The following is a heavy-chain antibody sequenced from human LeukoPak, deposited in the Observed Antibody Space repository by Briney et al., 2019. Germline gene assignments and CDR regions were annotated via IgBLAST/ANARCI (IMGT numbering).Heavy chain of an antibody. J-gene: IGHJ5*02. CDR2: INHSGGT. CDR1: DGSFSGYY. CDR3: ARHVSYNIIGSHWGGFDP. Sequence: SETLSLTCAVYDGSFSGYYWSWIRQPPGKGLEWIGEINHSGGTNYNPSLKGRVTISVDTSKNQFSLTLSSVTAADTAVYYCARHVSYNIIGSHWGGFDPWGQGTLVTVSS. D-gene: IGHD3-22*01. V-gene: IGHV4-34*01.